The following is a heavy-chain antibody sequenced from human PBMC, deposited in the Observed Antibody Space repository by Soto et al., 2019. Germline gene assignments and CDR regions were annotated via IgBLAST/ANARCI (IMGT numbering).Heavy chain of an antibody. Sequence: QVQLQASGPGLVKPSETLSLTCTVSGDSISSYYWSWIRQPPGKGLEWIGYIYYNGNTNYNPSLESRVTISVDTSKMQFSLKLSFVTAADTAVYYCARHQVRGSWSYFDYWGQGTLVTVSS. CDR1: GDSISSYY. CDR2: IYYNGNT. J-gene: IGHJ4*02. V-gene: IGHV4-59*08. CDR3: ARHQVRGSWSYFDY. D-gene: IGHD6-13*01.